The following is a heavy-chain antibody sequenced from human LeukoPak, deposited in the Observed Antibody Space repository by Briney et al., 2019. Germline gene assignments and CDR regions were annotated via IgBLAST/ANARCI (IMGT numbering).Heavy chain of an antibody. D-gene: IGHD4-23*01. CDR3: ARGWLAETTVVTPYNY. CDR2: IIPIFGTA. CDR1: GGIFSNYA. J-gene: IGHJ4*02. V-gene: IGHV1-69*13. Sequence: SVKVSCKASGGIFSNYAISWVRQAPGRGLEWMGGIIPIFGTANYAQKFQGRVTITADESTSTAYMELSSLRSEDTAVYYCARGWLAETTVVTPYNYWGQGTLVTVSS.